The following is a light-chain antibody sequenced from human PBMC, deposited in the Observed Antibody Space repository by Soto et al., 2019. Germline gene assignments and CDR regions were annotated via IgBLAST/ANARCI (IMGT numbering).Light chain of an antibody. V-gene: IGKV1-5*03. J-gene: IGKJ1*01. CDR1: QTISSW. CDR3: QHYRSYSEA. Sequence: DIQMTQSPSTLSGSVGDRVTITCRASQTISSWLAWYQQKPGKAPKLLIYKASTLKSGVPSRFRGSGSGTEFTITISSLQPDDFQTYYCQHYRSYSEAFGQGTKV. CDR2: KAS.